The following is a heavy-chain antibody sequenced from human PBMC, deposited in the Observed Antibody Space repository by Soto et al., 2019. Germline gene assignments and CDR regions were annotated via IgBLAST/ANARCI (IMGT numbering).Heavy chain of an antibody. J-gene: IGHJ4*02. CDR2: IYTSGST. D-gene: IGHD3-22*01. CDR3: ARTTPNYYDSSGYYSPFDY. Sequence: QVQLQESGPGLVKPSETLSLTCTVSGGSISSYYWSWIRQPAGKGLEWIGRIYTSGSTNYNPSLKSRVTMSVDTSKNQFSLKLSSVTAADTVVYYCARTTPNYYDSSGYYSPFDYWGQGTLVTVSS. CDR1: GGSISSYY. V-gene: IGHV4-4*07.